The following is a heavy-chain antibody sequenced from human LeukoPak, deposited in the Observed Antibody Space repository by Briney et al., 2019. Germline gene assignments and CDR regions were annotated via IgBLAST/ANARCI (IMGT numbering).Heavy chain of an antibody. D-gene: IGHD4-17*01. J-gene: IGHJ4*02. CDR3: AREDYGDYPTLSDY. V-gene: IGHV4-59*01. CDR2: IYYSGST. Sequence: SETLSLTCTVSGGSISSYYWSWIRQPPGKGLEWIGYIYYSGSTNYNPSLKSRVTISVDTSKNQFSLKLSSVTAADTAVYYCAREDYGDYPTLSDYWGQGTLVTVSS. CDR1: GGSISSYY.